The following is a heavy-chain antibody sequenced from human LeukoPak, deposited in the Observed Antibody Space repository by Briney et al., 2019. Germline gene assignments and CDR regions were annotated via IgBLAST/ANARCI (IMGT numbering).Heavy chain of an antibody. V-gene: IGHV1-2*02. CDR1: GYTFTDYY. CDR2: INPNSGAT. Sequence: GASVKVSCKSSGYTFTDYYMHWVRQAPGQGLEWMGWINPNSGATNSAQKFQGRVTMTRDTSISTAYMELSRLRSGDTAMYYCARDGNFDYWGQETLVTVSS. D-gene: IGHD1-26*01. J-gene: IGHJ4*02. CDR3: ARDGNFDY.